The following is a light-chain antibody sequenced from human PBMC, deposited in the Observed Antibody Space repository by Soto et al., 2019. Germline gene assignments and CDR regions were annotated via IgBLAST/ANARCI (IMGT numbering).Light chain of an antibody. J-gene: IGKJ1*01. V-gene: IGKV3-15*01. Sequence: EIVMTQSPATLSVSPGERATLSCRASQSVSSNLAWYQQKPGQAPRLLIYGASTMDTGIPARFSGSGCGTEFTLTISSLQSYDVVVYYCQQYNNWPPWTFGQGTKVEIK. CDR3: QQYNNWPPWT. CDR1: QSVSSN. CDR2: GAS.